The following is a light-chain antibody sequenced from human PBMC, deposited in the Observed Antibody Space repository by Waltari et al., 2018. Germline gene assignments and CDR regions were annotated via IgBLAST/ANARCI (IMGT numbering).Light chain of an antibody. CDR1: QNIRKY. CDR3: QHSYRPPYI. J-gene: IGKJ2*01. Sequence: DIQMTQSPSSLSASLGDRVSIPCRASQNIRKYLNWYQQKPGKAPKLLIYTASNLQSGVPSRFSGSGSGTDFTLTISSLQPEDFATYYCQHSYRPPYIFGQGTKLEIK. V-gene: IGKV1-39*01. CDR2: TAS.